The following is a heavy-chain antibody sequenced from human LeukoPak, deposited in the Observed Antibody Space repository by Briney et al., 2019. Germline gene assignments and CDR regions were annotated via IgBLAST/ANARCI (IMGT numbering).Heavy chain of an antibody. CDR1: GFTLSDYY. D-gene: IGHD3/OR15-3a*01. J-gene: IGHJ4*02. CDR3: ARRRDFIDY. Sequence: TGGSLRLSCAASGFTLSDYYMSWIRQAPGKGLEWVSYSSSGSTIYYADSVKGRFAISRDNAKNSLYLQMNSLRAEDTAVYYCARRRDFIDYWGQGTLVTVSS. CDR2: SSSGSTI. V-gene: IGHV3-11*01.